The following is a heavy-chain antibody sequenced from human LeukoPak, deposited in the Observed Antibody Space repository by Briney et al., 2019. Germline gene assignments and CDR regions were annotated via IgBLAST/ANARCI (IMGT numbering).Heavy chain of an antibody. CDR2: INPNSGGT. Sequence: ASVKVSCKASGYTFTSYYMHWVRQAPGQGLEWMGWINPNSGGTNYAQKFQGRVTMTRDTSISTAYMELSRLRSDDTAVYYCARVFITMVRGVISYFDYWGQGTLVTVSS. V-gene: IGHV1-2*02. D-gene: IGHD3-10*01. CDR3: ARVFITMVRGVISYFDY. CDR1: GYTFTSYY. J-gene: IGHJ4*02.